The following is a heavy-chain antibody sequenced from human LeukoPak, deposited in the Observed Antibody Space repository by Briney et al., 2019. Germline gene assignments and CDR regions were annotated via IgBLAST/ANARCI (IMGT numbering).Heavy chain of an antibody. CDR3: ARGPLGGSSWYFLDPYFDY. CDR1: GYTFTNYY. V-gene: IGHV1-46*01. J-gene: IGHJ4*02. D-gene: IGHD6-13*01. Sequence: ASVKVSCKASGYTFTNYYMHWVRQAPGQGLEWMGIINPSGGSTSYAQKFQGRVTMTRDTSTSTVYMELSSLRSEDTAVYYCARGPLGGSSWYFLDPYFDYWGQGTLVTVSS. CDR2: INPSGGST.